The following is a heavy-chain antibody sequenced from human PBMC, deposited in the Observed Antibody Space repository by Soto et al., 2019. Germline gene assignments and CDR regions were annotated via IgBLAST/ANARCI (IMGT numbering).Heavy chain of an antibody. CDR3: AKDEMALPLFLDY. V-gene: IGHV3-23*01. J-gene: IGHJ4*02. CDR2: ISGSGGST. D-gene: IGHD3-10*02. Sequence: GGSLRLSCAASGFPFSSYAMSWVRQAPGKGLEWVSAISGSGGSTYYADSVKGRFTISRDNSKNTLYLQMNSLRAEDTAVYYCAKDEMALPLFLDYWGQGALVTVSS. CDR1: GFPFSSYA.